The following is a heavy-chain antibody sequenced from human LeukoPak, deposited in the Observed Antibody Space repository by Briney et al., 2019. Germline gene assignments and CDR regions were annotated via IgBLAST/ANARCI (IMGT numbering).Heavy chain of an antibody. CDR1: GHAFTSYG. CDR2: ISAYNGNT. CDR3: ARDGMITFGGVIVPFDY. J-gene: IGHJ4*02. D-gene: IGHD3-16*02. Sequence: GASVKVSCKASGHAFTSYGISWARQAPGQGLEWMGWISAYNGNTNYAQKLQGRVTMTTDTSTSTAYMELRSLRSDDTAVYYCARDGMITFGGVIVPFDYWGQGTLVTVSS. V-gene: IGHV1-18*01.